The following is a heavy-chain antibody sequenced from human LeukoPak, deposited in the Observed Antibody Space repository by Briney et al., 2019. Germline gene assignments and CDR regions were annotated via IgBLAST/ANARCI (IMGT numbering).Heavy chain of an antibody. D-gene: IGHD6-19*01. Sequence: PGGSLRLSCTASGFTFSSYWMGWVRQAPGGGLEWVANIKEDGSERYYVDSVKGRFTISRDNAKISLYLQMNSLRAEDTAVYFCASQFWWAAVAGTTLDYWGQGTLVTVSS. CDR3: ASQFWWAAVAGTTLDY. CDR2: IKEDGSER. J-gene: IGHJ4*02. V-gene: IGHV3-7*05. CDR1: GFTFSSYW.